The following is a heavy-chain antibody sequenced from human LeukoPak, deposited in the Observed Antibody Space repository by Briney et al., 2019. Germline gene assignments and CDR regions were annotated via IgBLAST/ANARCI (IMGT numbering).Heavy chain of an antibody. Sequence: GGSLRLSCAASGFTFSYYYMSGVRQAPGKGLEWVSAISNNGGYTYYADSVQGRFTISRDNSKSTLCLQMNSLRAEDTAVYYCAKQLGYCSDGSCYFPYWGQGTLVTVSS. D-gene: IGHD2-15*01. CDR3: AKQLGYCSDGSCYFPY. J-gene: IGHJ4*02. CDR1: GFTFSYYY. V-gene: IGHV3-23*01. CDR2: ISNNGGYT.